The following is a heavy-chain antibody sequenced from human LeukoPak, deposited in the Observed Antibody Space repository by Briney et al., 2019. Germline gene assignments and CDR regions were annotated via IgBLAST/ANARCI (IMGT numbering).Heavy chain of an antibody. CDR2: IIPIFGTA. CDR1: GGTFSSYA. D-gene: IGHD5-24*01. J-gene: IGHJ4*02. Sequence: ASVKVSCKASGGTFSSYAISWVRQAPGQGLEWMGGIIPIFGTANYAQKFQGRVTITADESTSTAHMELSSLRSEDTAVYYCARDGVEMATPYYFDYWGQGTLVTVSS. CDR3: ARDGVEMATPYYFDY. V-gene: IGHV1-69*13.